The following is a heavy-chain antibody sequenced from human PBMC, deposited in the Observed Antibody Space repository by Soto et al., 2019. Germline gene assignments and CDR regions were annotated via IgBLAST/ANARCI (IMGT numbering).Heavy chain of an antibody. Sequence: EVQLLESGGGLVQPGGSLRLSCAASGFTFSSYAMSWVRQAPGKGLEWVSVISGSGDSTYYADSVKGRFTISSDNPKNTLYLQINSLRADGTAVYYGARRGSGSYYDYWGQGTLVTVSS. D-gene: IGHD1-26*01. CDR2: ISGSGDST. CDR1: GFTFSSYA. J-gene: IGHJ4*02. V-gene: IGHV3-23*01. CDR3: ARRGSGSYYDY.